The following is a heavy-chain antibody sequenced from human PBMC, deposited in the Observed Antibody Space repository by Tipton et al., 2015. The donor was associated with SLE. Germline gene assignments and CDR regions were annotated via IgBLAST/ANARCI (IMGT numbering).Heavy chain of an antibody. CDR3: ATEGGKGRLYYYGMDV. CDR2: IYHSGST. J-gene: IGHJ6*02. V-gene: IGHV4-30-2*05. Sequence: TLSLTCTVSGGSISSGGYSWSWIRQPPGKGLEWIGYIYHSGSTYYNPSLKSRVTISVDTSKNQFSLKLSSVTAADTAVYYCATEGGKGRLYYYGMDVWGQGTTVTVSS. CDR1: GGSISSGGYS. D-gene: IGHD1-26*01.